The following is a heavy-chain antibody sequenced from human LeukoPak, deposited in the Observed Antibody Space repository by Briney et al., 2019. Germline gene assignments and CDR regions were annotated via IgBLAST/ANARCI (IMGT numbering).Heavy chain of an antibody. CDR3: ARVYRSRITIFGVVIIPSWFDP. CDR1: GGSISSYY. CDR2: IYSSGST. Sequence: SETLSLTCTVSGGSISSYYWSWIRQPPGKGLERIGNIYSSGSTNYTLSRTSGVTISVGTSKNQCSLMLSPVAAADSAVYYCARVYRSRITIFGVVIIPSWFDPWGQGTLVTVSS. D-gene: IGHD3-3*01. J-gene: IGHJ5*02. V-gene: IGHV4-59*01.